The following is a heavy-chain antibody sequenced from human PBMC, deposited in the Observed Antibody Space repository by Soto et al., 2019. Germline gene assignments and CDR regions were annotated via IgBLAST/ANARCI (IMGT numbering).Heavy chain of an antibody. Sequence: GGSLRLSCEGSGFTFSSYSMNWVRQAPGKGLEWVSSISGSGGYIYYADSVKGRFTISRDNAKNSLYLQMTSLRDEDTALYYCARDRQSTPWYAADYWGQGSLVTISS. CDR1: GFTFSSYS. V-gene: IGHV3-21*01. CDR3: ARDRQSTPWYAADY. CDR2: ISGSGGYI. D-gene: IGHD6-13*01. J-gene: IGHJ4*02.